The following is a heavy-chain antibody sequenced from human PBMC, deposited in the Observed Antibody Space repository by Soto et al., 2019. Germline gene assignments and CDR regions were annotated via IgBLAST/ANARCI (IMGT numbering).Heavy chain of an antibody. CDR2: ISGSGGST. V-gene: IGHV3-23*01. Sequence: GGSLRLSCAASGFTFSSYAMSWVRQAPGKGLEWVSAISGSGGSTYYADSVKGRFTISRDNSKNTLYLQMNSLRAEDTAVYYCAKDPYSSSWYNWFDPWGQGTLVTVSS. J-gene: IGHJ5*02. CDR3: AKDPYSSSWYNWFDP. CDR1: GFTFSSYA. D-gene: IGHD6-13*01.